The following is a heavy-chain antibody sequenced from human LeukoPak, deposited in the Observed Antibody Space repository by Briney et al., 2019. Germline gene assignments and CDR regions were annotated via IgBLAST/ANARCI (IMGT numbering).Heavy chain of an antibody. Sequence: IPSQTLSLTCTVSGGSISSGSYYWSWIRQPAGKGLEWIGRIYTSGSTNYNPSLKSRVTMSVDTSKNQFSLKLSSVTAADTAVYYCAGGYCSRTSCYGRPEYFQHWGQGTLVTVSS. CDR2: IYTSGST. D-gene: IGHD2-2*01. V-gene: IGHV4-61*02. CDR3: AGGYCSRTSCYGRPEYFQH. CDR1: GGSISSGSYY. J-gene: IGHJ1*01.